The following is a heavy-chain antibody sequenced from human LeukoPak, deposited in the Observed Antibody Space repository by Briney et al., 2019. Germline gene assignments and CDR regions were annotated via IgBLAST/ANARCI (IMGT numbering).Heavy chain of an antibody. V-gene: IGHV7-4-1*02. CDR3: AREGNDFWSGYTNY. J-gene: IGHJ4*02. CDR2: INTNTGNP. Sequence: ASVTVSCTASGYTFTSYAMNWVRQAPGQGLEWMGWINTNTGNPTYAQGFTGRFVFSLDTSVSTAYLQISSLKAEDTAVYYCAREGNDFWSGYTNYWGQGTLVTVSS. D-gene: IGHD3-3*01. CDR1: GYTFTSYA.